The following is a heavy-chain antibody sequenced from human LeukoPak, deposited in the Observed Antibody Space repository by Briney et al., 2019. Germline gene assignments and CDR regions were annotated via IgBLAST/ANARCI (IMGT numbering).Heavy chain of an antibody. CDR2: TYYSGST. V-gene: IGHV4-59*01. D-gene: IGHD5-24*01. J-gene: IGHJ4*02. CDR1: GGSISTYH. CDR3: ARDRSNGYNLFDY. Sequence: PSETLSLTCTVSGGSISTYHWSWIRQPPGKGLEWIGDTYYSGSTNYNPSLKSRVTISVDTSKNQFSLNLSSVTAADTAVYYCARDRSNGYNLFDYWGQGTLVTVSS.